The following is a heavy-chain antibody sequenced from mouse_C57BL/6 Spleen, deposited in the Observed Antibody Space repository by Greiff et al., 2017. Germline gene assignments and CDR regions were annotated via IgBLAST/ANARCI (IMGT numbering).Heavy chain of an antibody. D-gene: IGHD3-2*02. J-gene: IGHJ2*01. V-gene: IGHV2-6-1*01. CDR3: ARHATAQAGYLDY. CDR1: GFSLTSYG. CDR2: LWRDGST. Sequence: QVQLKESGPGLVAPSQSLSITCTASGFSLTSYGVHWVRQPPGQGLAWLVVLWRDGSTTYNAALKSRLNISKDNSKSQVFLKMNSLQTDYTAMYYCARHATAQAGYLDYWGQGTTLTVSS.